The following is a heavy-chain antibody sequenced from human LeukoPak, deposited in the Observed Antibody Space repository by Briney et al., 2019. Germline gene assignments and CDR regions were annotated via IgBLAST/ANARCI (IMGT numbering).Heavy chain of an antibody. D-gene: IGHD5-18*01. CDR2: IWYDGSNE. J-gene: IGHJ3*02. CDR3: AKGIQPSDKNGFGM. CDR1: GFTFSDYA. Sequence: PGGSLRLSCAASGFTFSDYAMHWVRQAPGKGLEWVAHIWYDGSNEKYADSVKGRFIISRDNSKNALYFQMNSLRAEDTAVYYCAKGIQPSDKNGFGMWGQGTMVTVSS. V-gene: IGHV3-33*06.